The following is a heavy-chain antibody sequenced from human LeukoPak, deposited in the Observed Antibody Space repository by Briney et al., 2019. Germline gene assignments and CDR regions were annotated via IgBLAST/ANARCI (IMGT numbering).Heavy chain of an antibody. CDR1: GGTFSSYA. D-gene: IGHD3-16*01. CDR2: IIPILGIA. Sequence: SVKVSCKASGGTFSSYAISWVRQAPGQGLEWMGRIIPILGIANYAQKFQGRVTITADKSTGTAYMELSSLRSEDTAVYYCARVAGDGVYWGQETLVTVSS. J-gene: IGHJ4*02. V-gene: IGHV1-69*04. CDR3: ARVAGDGVY.